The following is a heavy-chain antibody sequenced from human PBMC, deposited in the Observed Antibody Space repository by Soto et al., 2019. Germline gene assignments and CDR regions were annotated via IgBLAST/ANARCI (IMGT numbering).Heavy chain of an antibody. V-gene: IGHV3-15*07. CDR3: TTSAPDSYGMDV. CDR2: IKSKTDGGTT. D-gene: IGHD3-10*01. J-gene: IGHJ6*02. Sequence: EVQLVESGGGLVKPGGSLRLSCAASGFTFSNAWMNWVRQAPGKGLEWVGRIKSKTDGGTTDYAAPVKGRFTISRDDSKNKLYLQMNSLNTEDTAVYYCTTSAPDSYGMDVWGQGTTVTVSS. CDR1: GFTFSNAW.